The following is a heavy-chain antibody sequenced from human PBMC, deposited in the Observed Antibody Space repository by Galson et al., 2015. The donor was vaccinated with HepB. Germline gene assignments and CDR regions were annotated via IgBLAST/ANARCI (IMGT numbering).Heavy chain of an antibody. V-gene: IGHV3-30*18. CDR2: ISYDGSNK. CDR3: AKDSARYYDIPHQFDY. CDR1: GFTFSSYG. Sequence: SLRLSCAAPGFTFSSYGMHWVRQAPGKGLEWVAVISYDGSNKYYADSVKGRFTISRDNSKNTLYLQMNSLRAEDTAVYYCAKDSARYYDIPHQFDYWGQGTLVTVSS. J-gene: IGHJ4*02. D-gene: IGHD3-9*01.